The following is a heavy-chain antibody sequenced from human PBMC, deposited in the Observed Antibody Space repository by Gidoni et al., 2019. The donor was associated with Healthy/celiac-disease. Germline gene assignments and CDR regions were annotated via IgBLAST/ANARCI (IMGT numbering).Heavy chain of an antibody. J-gene: IGHJ3*02. CDR1: GFTFDDYA. CDR3: AKVQWTYYYDSSGYPRGAFDI. D-gene: IGHD3-22*01. CDR2: VSGNSGNI. V-gene: IGHV3-9*01. Sequence: EVQLVESGGGLVQPGRSLRLSCAASGFTFDDYAMHWVRQAPGKGLEWVAGVSGNSGNIGYADSVKGRFTISRDNAKNSLYLQMNSLRAEDTALYYCAKVQWTYYYDSSGYPRGAFDIWGQGTMVTVSS.